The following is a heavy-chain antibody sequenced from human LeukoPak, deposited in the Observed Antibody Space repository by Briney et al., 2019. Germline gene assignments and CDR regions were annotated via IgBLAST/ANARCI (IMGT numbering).Heavy chain of an antibody. CDR2: INSDSGGT. D-gene: IGHD1-1*01. Sequence: ASVKVSCKASGYTFTGHYMHWVRQAPGQGLEWMGWINSDSGGTKYAQKFQGSVIMTRVTSISTAYMELSRLKSDDTAVYYCARGRVHSWSDAFDIWGQGATVTVSS. V-gene: IGHV1-2*02. CDR3: ARGRVHSWSDAFDI. CDR1: GYTFTGHY. J-gene: IGHJ3*02.